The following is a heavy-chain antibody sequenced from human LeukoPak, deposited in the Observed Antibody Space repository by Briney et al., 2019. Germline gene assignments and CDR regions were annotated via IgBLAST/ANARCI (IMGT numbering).Heavy chain of an antibody. Sequence: SQTLSLTCTVSGGSISSYYWSWIRQFPGKGLEWIGYIYYRGSTISNPSLKSRVTISVDTTNNQFSLNLTSVTAADTAEYYCARHRRWELLELDYWGQGILATVSS. CDR1: GGSISSYY. D-gene: IGHD1-26*01. J-gene: IGHJ4*02. V-gene: IGHV4-59*08. CDR2: IYYRGST. CDR3: ARHRRWELLELDY.